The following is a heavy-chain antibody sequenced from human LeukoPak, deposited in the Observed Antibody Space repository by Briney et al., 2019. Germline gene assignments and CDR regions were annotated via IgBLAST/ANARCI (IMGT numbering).Heavy chain of an antibody. D-gene: IGHD5-12*01. Sequence: PGGSLRLSCAASGFTFSSYAMSWVRQAPGKGLEWDGRIKSKTDGGTTDYAAPVKGRFTISRDDSKNTLYLQMNSLKTEDTAVYYCTTDSSPLKYSGYDYHDYWGQGTLVTVSS. J-gene: IGHJ4*02. CDR1: GFTFSSYA. CDR2: IKSKTDGGTT. V-gene: IGHV3-15*01. CDR3: TTDSSPLKYSGYDYHDY.